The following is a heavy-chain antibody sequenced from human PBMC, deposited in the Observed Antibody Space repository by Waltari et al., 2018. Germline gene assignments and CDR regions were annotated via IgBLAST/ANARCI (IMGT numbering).Heavy chain of an antibody. Sequence: QLQLQESGPGLVKPSETLSLTCVVSGGSTSVNNYYWGWIRQPPGKGLEWIASIHYSGTPYYNPSLMRRVIISVDTSQKQFCLRLSSLTAADTAMYYCARIGVDFWSGHYYYYYEMDVWGQGTTVTVSS. D-gene: IGHD3-3*01. CDR1: GGSTSVNNYY. CDR3: ARIGVDFWSGHYYYYYEMDV. J-gene: IGHJ6*02. V-gene: IGHV4-39*01. CDR2: IHYSGTP.